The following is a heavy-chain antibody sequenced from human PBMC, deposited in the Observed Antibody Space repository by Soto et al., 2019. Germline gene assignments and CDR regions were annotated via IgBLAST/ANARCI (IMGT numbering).Heavy chain of an antibody. Sequence: QVQLVQSGAEVKKPGASVKVSCKASGYTFTSYDINWVRQATGQGLEWMGWMNPNSGNTGYAQKFLGRVSMSRNTSRSTAYMQLSSLRAEDTAVYFCTRVSCGGGCYCGPYYYYGMDVWGQGTTVTVSS. CDR2: MNPNSGNT. CDR1: GYTFTSYD. J-gene: IGHJ6*02. CDR3: TRVSCGGGCYCGPYYYYGMDV. D-gene: IGHD2-21*02. V-gene: IGHV1-8*01.